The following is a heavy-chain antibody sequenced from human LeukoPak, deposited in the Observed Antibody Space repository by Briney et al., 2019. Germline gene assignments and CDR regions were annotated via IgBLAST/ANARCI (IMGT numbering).Heavy chain of an antibody. D-gene: IGHD3-10*01. J-gene: IGHJ4*02. CDR2: IIPIFGTA. Sequence: ASVKVSCKASGGTFSSYAISWVRQAPGQGLEWMGGIIPIFGTANYAQKFQGRVTITADKSTSTAYMELSSLRYEDTAVYYCARVHLTGSYYNRAPAGYFDYWGQGTLVTVSS. V-gene: IGHV1-69*06. CDR1: GGTFSSYA. CDR3: ARVHLTGSYYNRAPAGYFDY.